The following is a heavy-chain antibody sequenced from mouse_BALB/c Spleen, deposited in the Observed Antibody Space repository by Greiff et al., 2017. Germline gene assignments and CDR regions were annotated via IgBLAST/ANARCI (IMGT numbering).Heavy chain of an antibody. J-gene: IGHJ4*01. CDR2: INPSNGRT. D-gene: IGHD4-1*01. Sequence: VQLQQPGAELVKPGASVKLSCKASGYTFTSYWMHWVKQRPGQGLEWIGEINPSNGRTNYNEKFKGKATLTADKSSSTAYMQLSSLTSENSAVYFCARGWDGYAMDYWGQGTSVTVSS. V-gene: IGHV1S81*02. CDR3: ARGWDGYAMDY. CDR1: GYTFTSYW.